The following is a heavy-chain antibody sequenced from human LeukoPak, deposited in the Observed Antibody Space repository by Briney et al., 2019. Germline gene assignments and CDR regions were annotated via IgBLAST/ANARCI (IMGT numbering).Heavy chain of an antibody. CDR1: GFTFSSYW. V-gene: IGHV3-7*01. CDR3: ARVGSRRGSGGSCYKY. D-gene: IGHD2-15*01. J-gene: IGHJ4*02. CDR2: IKQDGSEK. Sequence: PGGSLRLSCAASGFTFSSYWMSWVRQAPGKGLECVANIKQDGSEKYYVDSVKGRFTISRDNAKNSLYLQMNSLRAEDTAVYYCARVGSRRGSGGSCYKYWGQGTLVTVSS.